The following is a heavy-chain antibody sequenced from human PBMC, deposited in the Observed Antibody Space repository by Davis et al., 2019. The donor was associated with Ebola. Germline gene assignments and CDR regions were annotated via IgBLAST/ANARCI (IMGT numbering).Heavy chain of an antibody. Sequence: PGGSLRLSCAASGFTFSSYGMHWVRQAPGKGLEWVAVIWYDGSNKYYADSVKGRFTISRDNSKNTLYLQMNSLRAEDTAVYYCARDQLAMTLGSPSDYWGQGTLVTVSS. CDR1: GFTFSSYG. D-gene: IGHD5-18*01. V-gene: IGHV3-33*01. J-gene: IGHJ4*02. CDR3: ARDQLAMTLGSPSDY. CDR2: IWYDGSNK.